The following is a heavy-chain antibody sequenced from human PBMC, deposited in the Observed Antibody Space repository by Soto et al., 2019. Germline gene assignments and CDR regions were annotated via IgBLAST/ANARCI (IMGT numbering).Heavy chain of an antibody. CDR1: RFRFSGPT. J-gene: IGHJ4*02. D-gene: IGHD2-15*01. CDR2: ISYDGSNK. Sequence: SPGIPCSDSRFRFSGPTPSRGRQGPGKGLEWVAVISYDGSNKYYADSVKGRFTISRDNSKNTLYLQMNSLRAEDTAVYYCARGPGYCSGGSCFYWGQGTLVTVSS. CDR3: ARGPGYCSGGSCFY. V-gene: IGHV3-30-3*01.